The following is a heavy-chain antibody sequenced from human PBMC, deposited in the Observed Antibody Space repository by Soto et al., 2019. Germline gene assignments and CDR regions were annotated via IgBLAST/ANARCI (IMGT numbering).Heavy chain of an antibody. D-gene: IGHD2-15*01. CDR3: STGYFCSGGSCDSAYYYGMDV. J-gene: IGHJ6*02. CDR2: IKSKTDGGTT. Sequence: PGGSLRLSCAASGFTFSYAWMTWVRQAPGKGLEWVGRIKSKTDGGTTDYAAPVKGRFTISRDDSKNTPYLQMNSLKTEDTAVYYCSTGYFCSGGSCDSAYYYGMDVWGQGTTVTVSS. CDR1: GFTFSYAW. V-gene: IGHV3-15*01.